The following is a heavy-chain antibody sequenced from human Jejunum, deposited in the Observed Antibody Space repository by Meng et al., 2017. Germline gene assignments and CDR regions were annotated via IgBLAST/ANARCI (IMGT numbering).Heavy chain of an antibody. J-gene: IGHJ4*02. Sequence: QEPVLMPVNPSPAPSLTCTVSSGSISTASHHWTWLRHLQGNGLEWIGFISYSGFSYYKASLKSRVTISADTSKNQFSLELSSVTAADTAVYYCATDVYGDGLAYLDYWGQGSLVTVSS. CDR1: SGSISTASHH. D-gene: IGHD4-17*01. V-gene: IGHV4-31*03. CDR2: ISYSGFS. CDR3: ATDVYGDGLAYLDY.